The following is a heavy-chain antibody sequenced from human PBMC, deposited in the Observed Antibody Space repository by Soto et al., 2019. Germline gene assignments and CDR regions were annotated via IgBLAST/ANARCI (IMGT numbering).Heavy chain of an antibody. CDR3: ARARPDIVQLVGATPGYYVMDV. D-gene: IGHD1-26*01. Sequence: GRSLRLSCAASGIQFSGYYMTWIRQAPGKGLEWVSYINSRGSHIYYAASVKGRFTISRDNAKDSLYLRLNSLRVEDAAVYYCARARPDIVQLVGATPGYYVMDVWRQGTTVT. CDR1: GIQFSGYY. CDR2: INSRGSHI. V-gene: IGHV3-11*01. J-gene: IGHJ6*02.